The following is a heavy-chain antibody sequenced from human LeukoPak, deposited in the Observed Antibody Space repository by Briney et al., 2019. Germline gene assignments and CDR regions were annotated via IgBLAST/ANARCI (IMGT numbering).Heavy chain of an antibody. J-gene: IGHJ4*02. CDR2: INPNSGGT. V-gene: IGHV1-2*02. D-gene: IGHD3-22*01. Sequence: ASVKVSCKASGYTFTGYYMHWVRQAPGQGLEWMGWINPNSGGTNYAQKLQGRVTMTTDTSTSTAYMELRSLRSDDTAVYYCARVGYYYDSSGYKLPDYWGQGTLVTVSS. CDR1: GYTFTGYY. CDR3: ARVGYYYDSSGYKLPDY.